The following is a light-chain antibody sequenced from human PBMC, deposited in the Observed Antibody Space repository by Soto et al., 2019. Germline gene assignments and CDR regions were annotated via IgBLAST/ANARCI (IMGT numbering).Light chain of an antibody. CDR3: QQSYSPPIT. CDR2: WAS. CDR1: QSVFYSSYNKSY. Sequence: DIVMTQSPDSXAVSXXEXATINCKSSQSVFYSSYNKSYLAWYQHKPGQPPKLLIYWASTRESGVPDRFSGSGSGTDFTLTISSLQAEDVALYYCQQSYSPPITFGQGTRLEIK. V-gene: IGKV4-1*01. J-gene: IGKJ5*01.